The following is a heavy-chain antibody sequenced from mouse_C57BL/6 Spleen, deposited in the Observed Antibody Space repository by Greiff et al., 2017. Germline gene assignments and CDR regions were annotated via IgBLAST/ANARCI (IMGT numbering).Heavy chain of an antibody. Sequence: QVQLQQPGAELVKPGASVKMSCKASGYTFTSYWITWVKQRPGQGLEWIGDIYPGSGSTNYNEKFKSKATLTGDTSSSTAYMQLSSLTSEDSAVYYCARPTGTGYWGQGTTLTVSS. CDR3: ARPTGTGY. V-gene: IGHV1-55*01. J-gene: IGHJ2*01. CDR2: IYPGSGST. D-gene: IGHD4-1*02. CDR1: GYTFTSYW.